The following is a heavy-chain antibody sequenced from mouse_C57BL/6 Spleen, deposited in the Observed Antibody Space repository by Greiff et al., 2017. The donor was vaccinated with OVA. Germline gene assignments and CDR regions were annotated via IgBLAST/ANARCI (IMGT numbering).Heavy chain of an antibody. D-gene: IGHD1-1*01. V-gene: IGHV5-4*03. CDR2: ISDGGSYT. Sequence: EVKLVESGGGLVKPGGSLKLSCAASGFTFSSYAMSWVRQTPEKRLEWVATISDGGSYTYYPDNVKGRFTISRDNAKNNLYLQMSHLKSEDTAMYYCASGVVATRYFDVWGTGTTVTVAS. CDR1: GFTFSSYA. J-gene: IGHJ1*03. CDR3: ASGVVATRYFDV.